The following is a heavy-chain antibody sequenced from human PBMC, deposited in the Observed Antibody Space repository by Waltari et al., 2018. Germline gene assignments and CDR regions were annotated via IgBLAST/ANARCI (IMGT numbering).Heavy chain of an antibody. CDR1: GFTFSSYA. V-gene: IGHV3-30-3*01. J-gene: IGHJ6*02. D-gene: IGHD2-8*02. CDR2: ISYDGSNK. CDR3: ARTGGIGPYYYGMDV. Sequence: QVQLVESGGGVVQPGRSLRLSCAASGFTFSSYAMHWVRQAPGKGLEWVAVISYDGSNKYYADSVKGRFTISRDNSKNTLYLQMNSLRAEDTAVYYCARTGGIGPYYYGMDVWGQGTTVTVSS.